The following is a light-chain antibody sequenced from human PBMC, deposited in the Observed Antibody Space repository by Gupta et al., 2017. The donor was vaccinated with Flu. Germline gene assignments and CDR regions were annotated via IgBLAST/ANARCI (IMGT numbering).Light chain of an antibody. CDR3: QQYKNWPCT. V-gene: IGKV3-15*01. Sequence: PAPRTVAHGERATLFCRGSRSVRSFLAWYQQKPGQAPRLLISDASTRATGIPARFSAGGSGKEFTLTISNLQSEDYAVYYWQQYKNWPCTFGQGTKVEIK. CDR2: DAS. J-gene: IGKJ1*01. CDR1: RSVRSF.